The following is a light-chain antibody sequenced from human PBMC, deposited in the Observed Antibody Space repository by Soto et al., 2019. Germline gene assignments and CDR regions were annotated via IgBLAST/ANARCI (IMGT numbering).Light chain of an antibody. V-gene: IGKV3-15*01. CDR3: QQYTYWPRT. CDR1: QSVGAN. Sequence: EIVMTQSPATLSVSPGERATLSCRASQSVGANLAWYQQKTGQAPRLLIYGASTRAAGISPRFSGGGSGTEFTLTISSLQSEDFGVYYCQQYTYWPRTFGQGTQVGIK. J-gene: IGKJ1*01. CDR2: GAS.